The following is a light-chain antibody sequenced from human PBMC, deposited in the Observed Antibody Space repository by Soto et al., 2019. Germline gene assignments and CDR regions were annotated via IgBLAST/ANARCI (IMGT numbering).Light chain of an antibody. CDR3: SSYAGSNTYIV. Sequence: QSVLTQPPSASGSPGQSVTISCTGTSSDVGGYNYVSWYQQHPGKAPKLVISEVNKRPSGVPDRFSGSKSGNTASLTVSGLQAEDEADYYCSSYAGSNTYIVFGGGTKVTVL. CDR2: EVN. V-gene: IGLV2-8*01. J-gene: IGLJ2*01. CDR1: SSDVGGYNY.